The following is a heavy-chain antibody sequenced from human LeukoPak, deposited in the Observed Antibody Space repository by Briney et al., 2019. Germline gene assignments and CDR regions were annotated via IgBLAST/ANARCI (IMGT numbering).Heavy chain of an antibody. CDR3: AKLVGATTDFDY. D-gene: IGHD1-26*01. CDR1: GFTFSNYA. J-gene: IGHJ4*02. CDR2: ITSGDNT. Sequence: GGSLRLSCAASGFTFSNYAMHWVRQDPGKGLEWVSTITSGDNTYYADSVKGRFTISRDNSKNTLYLQMNSLRAEDTALYYCAKLVGATTDFDYWGQGTLVTVSS. V-gene: IGHV3-23*01.